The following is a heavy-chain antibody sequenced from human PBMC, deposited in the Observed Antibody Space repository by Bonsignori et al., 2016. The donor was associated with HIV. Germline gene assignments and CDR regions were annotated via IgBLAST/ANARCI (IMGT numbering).Heavy chain of an antibody. D-gene: IGHD6-13*01. J-gene: IGHJ4*02. V-gene: IGHV3-48*01. CDR3: ASGYTRNWYQGPGLDY. CDR1: IRLQYLY. Sequence: VQLVESGGNLVQPGGSLRLVLCSLWIRLQYLYHELGPPGSREGAGSGFHYISSGGTTIYYADSVKGRFTISRDNAKNSVFLQMNSLRAEDTALYYCASGYTRNWYQGPGLDYWGREP. CDR2: ISSGGTTI.